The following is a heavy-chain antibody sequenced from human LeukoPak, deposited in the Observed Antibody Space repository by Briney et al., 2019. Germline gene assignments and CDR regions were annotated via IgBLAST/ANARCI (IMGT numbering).Heavy chain of an antibody. CDR3: ARGIPYYYYYMDV. Sequence: SETLSLTCAAYGGSFSGYYWSWIRQPPGKGLEWIGEINHSGSTNYNPSLKSRVTISVDTSKNQFSLKLSSVTAADTAVYYCARGIPYYYYYMDVWGKGTTVTVSS. V-gene: IGHV4-34*01. CDR2: INHSGST. CDR1: GGSFSGYY. J-gene: IGHJ6*03.